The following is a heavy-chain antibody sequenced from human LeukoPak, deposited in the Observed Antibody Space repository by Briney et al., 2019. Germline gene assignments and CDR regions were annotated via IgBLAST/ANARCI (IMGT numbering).Heavy chain of an antibody. CDR1: GGSISSYY. V-gene: IGHV4-59*01. Sequence: PSETLSLTCTVSGGSISSYYWSWIRQPPGKGLEWIGYIYYSGSTNHNPSLKSRVTISVDTSKNLFSLKLSSVTASDTAVYYCARGDVDTAMVDYWGQGTLVTVSS. CDR2: IYYSGST. D-gene: IGHD5-18*01. J-gene: IGHJ4*02. CDR3: ARGDVDTAMVDY.